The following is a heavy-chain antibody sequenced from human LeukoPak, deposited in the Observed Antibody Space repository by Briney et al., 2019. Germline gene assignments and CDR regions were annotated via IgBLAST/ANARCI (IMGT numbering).Heavy chain of an antibody. CDR3: ARDRRYCGGGSCYFDYFFDY. J-gene: IGHJ4*02. Sequence: GGSLRLSCAASGFNFNSYAVHWVRQAPGKGLEWVAVISYDGSINFYAASVKGRFTISRDNSKNTLYLQMNSLRAEDSALYFCARDRRYCGGGSCYFDYFFDYWGQGTLVTVSS. V-gene: IGHV3-30-3*01. D-gene: IGHD2-15*01. CDR1: GFNFNSYA. CDR2: ISYDGSIN.